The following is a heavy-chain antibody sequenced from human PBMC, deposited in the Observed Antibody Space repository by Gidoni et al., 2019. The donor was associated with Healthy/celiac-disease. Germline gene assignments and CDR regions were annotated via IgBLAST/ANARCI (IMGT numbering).Heavy chain of an antibody. CDR1: GFTFDDYS. D-gene: IGHD3-3*01. V-gene: IGHV3-9*01. J-gene: IGHJ4*02. Sequence: EVQLVESGGGLVQPGRSLRLSCAASGFTFDDYSMHWVRQAPGKGLEWVSGISWNSGSIGYADSVKGRFTIYRDNAKNSLYLQMNSLRAEDTALYYCAKDSSTYYDFWSGYKGPLNPYYFDYWGQGTLVTVSS. CDR3: AKDSSTYYDFWSGYKGPLNPYYFDY. CDR2: ISWNSGSI.